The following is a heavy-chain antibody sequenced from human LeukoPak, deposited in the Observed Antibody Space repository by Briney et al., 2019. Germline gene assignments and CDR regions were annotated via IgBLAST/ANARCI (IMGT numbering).Heavy chain of an antibody. CDR2: ISSSSSYI. V-gene: IGHV3-21*01. Sequence: RGCPRLSSAASGYTFSSYSMNWVRQAPGKGLEWVSSISSSSSYIYYADSVKGRFTISRDNAKNSLYLQMNSLRAEDTAVYYCARATSSSWYSGWGQGTLVTVSS. CDR1: GYTFSSYS. CDR3: ARATSSSWYSG. D-gene: IGHD6-13*01. J-gene: IGHJ4*02.